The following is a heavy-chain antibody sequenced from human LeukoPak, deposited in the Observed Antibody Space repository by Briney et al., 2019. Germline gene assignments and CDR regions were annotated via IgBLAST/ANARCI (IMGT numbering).Heavy chain of an antibody. D-gene: IGHD6-6*01. V-gene: IGHV3-21*01. Sequence: GGSLRLSCAASGFTFSSYSMNWVRQAPGKGLEWVSSISSSSSYIYYADSVKGRFTISRDNAKNSLYLQMNSLRAEDTAVYYCARVYSSSSRFLYYYYYYMDVWGKGTTVTVSS. CDR1: GFTFSSYS. CDR3: ARVYSSSSRFLYYYYYYMDV. J-gene: IGHJ6*03. CDR2: ISSSSSYI.